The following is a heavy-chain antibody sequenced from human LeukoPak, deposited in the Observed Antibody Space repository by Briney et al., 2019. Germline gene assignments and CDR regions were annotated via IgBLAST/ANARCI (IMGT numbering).Heavy chain of an antibody. V-gene: IGHV1-2*02. J-gene: IGHJ4*02. CDR3: ARGGIQLWIRDYFDY. D-gene: IGHD5-18*01. CDR2: INPNSGGT. CDR1: GYTFTGYY. Sequence: VASVKVSCKASGYTFTGYYMHWVRQAPGQGLEWMGWINPNSGGTNYAQKFQGRVTMTRDTSISTAYMELSRLRSDDTAVYYCARGGIQLWIRDYFDYWGQGTLVTVSS.